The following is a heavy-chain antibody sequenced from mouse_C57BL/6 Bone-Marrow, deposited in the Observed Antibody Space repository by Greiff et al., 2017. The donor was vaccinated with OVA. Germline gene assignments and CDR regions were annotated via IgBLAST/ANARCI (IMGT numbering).Heavy chain of an antibody. CDR3: TRSYSNYGDYDY. CDR1: GYTFTDYE. V-gene: IGHV1-15*01. D-gene: IGHD2-5*01. CDR2: IDPETGGT. J-gene: IGHJ2*01. Sequence: QVQLKQSGAELVRPGASVTLSCKASGYTFTDYEMNWVKQTPVHGLEWIGAIDPETGGTAYNQKFKGKAIVTADKSSSTAYMELSSLTSEDSAVYYCTRSYSNYGDYDYWGQGTALTVSS.